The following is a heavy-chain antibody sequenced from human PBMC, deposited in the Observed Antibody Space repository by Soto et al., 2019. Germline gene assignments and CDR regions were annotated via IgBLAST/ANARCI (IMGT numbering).Heavy chain of an antibody. V-gene: IGHV4-59*01. CDR2: IFYSGST. D-gene: IGHD1-26*01. CDR1: GDSISNYY. J-gene: IGHJ4*02. CDR3: ARVRGGSYYEGFDY. Sequence: SETLSLTCSVSGDSISNYYWTWIRQPPGKGLEWIGHIFYSGSTNYNPSLKSPVTISVDTSKNQFSLKLRSVTAADTAVYFCARVRGGSYYEGFDYWGQGTLVTVSS.